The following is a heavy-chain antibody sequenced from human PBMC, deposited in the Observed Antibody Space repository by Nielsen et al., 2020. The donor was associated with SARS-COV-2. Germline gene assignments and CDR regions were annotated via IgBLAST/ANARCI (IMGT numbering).Heavy chain of an antibody. CDR1: GFTFSSYW. Sequence: GESLKISCAASGFTFSSYWMSWVRQAPGKGLEWVANIKQDGSEKYYVDSVKGRFTISSDSAKNSLYLQMNSLRAEDTAVYYCARDRYDYVWGSYRYFDYWGQGTLVTVSS. CDR3: ARDRYDYVWGSYRYFDY. CDR2: IKQDGSEK. D-gene: IGHD3-16*02. J-gene: IGHJ4*02. V-gene: IGHV3-7*03.